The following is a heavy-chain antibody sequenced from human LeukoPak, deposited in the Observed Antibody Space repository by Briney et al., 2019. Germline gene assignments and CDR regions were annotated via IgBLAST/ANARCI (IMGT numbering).Heavy chain of an antibody. CDR1: GFTFSSYG. V-gene: IGHV3-33*06. Sequence: PGRSLRLSCAASGFTFSSYGMHWVRQAPGKGLEWVAVIWYDGSNKYYADSVKGRFTISRDNSKNTLYLQMNSLRAEDTAVYFCAKELGAVGTPYFDYWGQGTLVTVSS. D-gene: IGHD6-13*01. CDR3: AKELGAVGTPYFDY. CDR2: IWYDGSNK. J-gene: IGHJ4*02.